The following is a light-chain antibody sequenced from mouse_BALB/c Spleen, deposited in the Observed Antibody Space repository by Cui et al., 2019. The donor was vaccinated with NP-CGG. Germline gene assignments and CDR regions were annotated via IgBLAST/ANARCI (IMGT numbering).Light chain of an antibody. CDR2: GTN. Sequence: QAVVTQESALTTSPGETVTLTCRSSTVAVTTSNYANWVQEKPDHLFTGLIGGTNNRPPGVPARFSGSLIGDKAALTSTGAQTEDEAIYFCALWYSNHWVFGGGTKLTVL. CDR3: ALWYSNHWV. V-gene: IGLV1*01. J-gene: IGLJ1*01. CDR1: TVAVTTSNY.